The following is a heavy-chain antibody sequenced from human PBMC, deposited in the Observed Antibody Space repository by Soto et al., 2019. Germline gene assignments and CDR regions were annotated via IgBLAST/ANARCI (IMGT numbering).Heavy chain of an antibody. J-gene: IGHJ4*02. CDR2: INAGNGNT. D-gene: IGHD2-15*01. CDR1: GYTFTNYA. CDR3: ARGPGGPDGPGDY. V-gene: IGHV1-3*01. Sequence: QVQLVQSGAEVKKPGASVKVSCKASGYTFTNYAMHWVRQAPGQRLEWMGWINAGNGNTKYSQKFQGRVTITRDTXASTAYMELSSLRSEDTAVYYCARGPGGPDGPGDYWGQGTLVTVSS.